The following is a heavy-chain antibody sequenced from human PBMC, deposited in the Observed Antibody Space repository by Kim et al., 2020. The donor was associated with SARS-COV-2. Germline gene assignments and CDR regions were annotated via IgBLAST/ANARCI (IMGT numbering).Heavy chain of an antibody. V-gene: IGHV1-18*01. CDR2: ISAHNGNT. D-gene: IGHD6-19*01. J-gene: IGHJ5*02. CDR1: GYTFTSYG. Sequence: ASVKVSCKASGYTFTSYGISWVRQAPGQGLEWMGWISAHNGNTNYAPKLQGRVTMTTDTSTSTAYMELRSLRSDDTAVYYGARGGYGSGWYENWFDPWGQGTLVTVSS. CDR3: ARGGYGSGWYENWFDP.